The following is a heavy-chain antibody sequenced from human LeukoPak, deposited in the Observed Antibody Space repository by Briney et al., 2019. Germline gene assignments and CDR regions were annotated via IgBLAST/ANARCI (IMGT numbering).Heavy chain of an antibody. J-gene: IGHJ4*02. CDR1: GFTFSSYE. Sequence: GGSLRLSCAASGFTFSSYEMNWVRQAPGKGLEWVSYISSSGSTIYYADSVKGRFTISRDNSKNTLYLQMNSLRAEDTAVYYCAKDHYYGSGSYNPTTYYFDYWGQGTLATVSS. CDR2: ISSSGSTI. CDR3: AKDHYYGSGSYNPTTYYFDY. V-gene: IGHV3-48*03. D-gene: IGHD3-10*01.